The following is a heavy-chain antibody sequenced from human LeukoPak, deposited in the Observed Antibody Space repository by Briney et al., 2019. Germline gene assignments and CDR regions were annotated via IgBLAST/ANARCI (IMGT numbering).Heavy chain of an antibody. V-gene: IGHV1-2*06. CDR2: INPNSGGT. Sequence: GASVKVSCKASGYTFTGYYMHWVRQAPGQGLEWMGRINPNSGGTNYAQKFQGRVTMTRDTSISTAYMELSRLRSDDTAVYYCARESSGSYFPFDYWGQGTLVTVSS. CDR1: GYTFTGYY. J-gene: IGHJ4*02. CDR3: ARESSGSYFPFDY. D-gene: IGHD3-10*01.